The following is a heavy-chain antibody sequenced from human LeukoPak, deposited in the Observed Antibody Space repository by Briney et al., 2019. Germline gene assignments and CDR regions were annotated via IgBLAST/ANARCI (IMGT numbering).Heavy chain of an antibody. J-gene: IGHJ4*02. CDR2: INSGGNTI. D-gene: IGHD3-3*01. V-gene: IGHV3-11*01. CDR1: GFTFSDYY. CDR3: ANVLYYDFWSGYYNN. Sequence: PGVSLRLSCAASGFTFSDYYMSWIRQAPGKGLEWVSYINSGGNTIYYADSVKGRFTISRDNAKNSLYLQMNSLRAEDTAVYYCANVLYYDFWSGYYNNWGQGTLVTVSS.